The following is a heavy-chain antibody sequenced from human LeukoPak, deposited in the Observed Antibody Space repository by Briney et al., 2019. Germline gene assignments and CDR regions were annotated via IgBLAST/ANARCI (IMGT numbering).Heavy chain of an antibody. CDR2: TYYRPKWYN. V-gene: IGHV6-1*01. Sequence: QTLSLTCAISGDSVSSNSAAWNWIRQSPSRGLEWLGRTYYRPKWYNDYAVSVKSRITINPDTSKNQFSLQLNSVTPEDTAVYYCARDPLPGDPRGSYFDYWGQGTLVTISS. CDR1: GDSVSSNSAA. CDR3: ARDPLPGDPRGSYFDY. D-gene: IGHD3-16*01. J-gene: IGHJ4*02.